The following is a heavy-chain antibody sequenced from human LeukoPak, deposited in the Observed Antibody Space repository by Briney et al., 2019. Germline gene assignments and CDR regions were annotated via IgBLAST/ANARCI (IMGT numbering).Heavy chain of an antibody. CDR3: ARIDYGDYRDYYYYMDV. J-gene: IGHJ6*03. CDR1: GYSVSIGYY. CDR2: IYHSGST. V-gene: IGHV4-38-2*02. Sequence: SETLSLTCTVSGYSVSIGYYWGWIRQPPGKGLEWIGSIYHSGSTYYNPSLKSRVTISVDTSKNQFSLKLSSVTAADTAVYYCARIDYGDYRDYYYYMDVWGKGTTVTVSS. D-gene: IGHD4-17*01.